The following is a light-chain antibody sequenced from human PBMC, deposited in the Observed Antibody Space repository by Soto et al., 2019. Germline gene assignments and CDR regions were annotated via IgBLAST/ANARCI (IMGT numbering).Light chain of an antibody. CDR3: QQYINAPQT. CDR2: WAS. J-gene: IGKJ1*01. CDR1: QSVLYSPNNKNY. V-gene: IGKV4-1*01. Sequence: DIVMTQSPDSLAVSLGERATINCKSSQSVLYSPNNKNYLAWYQQKPGQPPKLLVYWASTRESGVPDRFSGSGCETDFTLTINRLQADDVVVCDCQQYINAPQTFGQGTKVEI.